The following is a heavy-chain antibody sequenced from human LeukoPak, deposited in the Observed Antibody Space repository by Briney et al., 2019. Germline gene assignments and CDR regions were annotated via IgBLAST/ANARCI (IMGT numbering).Heavy chain of an antibody. CDR2: ISSSGSTI. CDR3: AREGIAADRGKLIDY. D-gene: IGHD6-13*01. CDR1: GFPFSNHE. J-gene: IGHJ4*02. Sequence: PGGSLRLSCAASGFPFSNHEMNWVRQAPGKGLEWVSYISSSGSTIYYADSAKGRFTISRDNAKDSLYLQMNSLRAEDTALYYCAREGIAADRGKLIDYWGQGTLVTVSS. V-gene: IGHV3-48*03.